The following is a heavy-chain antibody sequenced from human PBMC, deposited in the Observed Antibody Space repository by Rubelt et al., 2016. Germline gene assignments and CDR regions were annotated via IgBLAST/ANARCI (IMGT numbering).Heavy chain of an antibody. D-gene: IGHD6-19*01. V-gene: IGHV3-30*18. CDR2: ISYDGSNK. CDR3: AKDRSVSGRGGLDY. J-gene: IGHJ4*02. Sequence: GKGLEWVTVISYDGSNKYYADSVKGRFTISRDNSKNTPYLQMNSLRAEDTTMYYCAKDRSVSGRGGLDYWGQGTLVTVSS.